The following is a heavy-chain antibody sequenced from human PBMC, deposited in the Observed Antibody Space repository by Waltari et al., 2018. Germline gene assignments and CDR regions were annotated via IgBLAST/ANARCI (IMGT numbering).Heavy chain of an antibody. CDR2: IYYSGST. V-gene: IGHV4-39*07. D-gene: IGHD5-12*01. CDR3: ARHVEMATINWFDP. CDR1: GGSISSSSYY. J-gene: IGHJ5*02. Sequence: VSGGSISSSSYYWGWIRQPPGKGLEWIGSIYYSGSTYYNPSLKSRVTISVDTSKNQFSLKLSSVTAADTAVYYCARHVEMATINWFDPWGQGTLVTVSS.